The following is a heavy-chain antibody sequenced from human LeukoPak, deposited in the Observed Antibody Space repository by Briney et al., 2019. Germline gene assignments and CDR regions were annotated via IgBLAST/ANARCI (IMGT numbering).Heavy chain of an antibody. CDR2: ISAYNGNT. J-gene: IGHJ6*02. CDR3: ARDSMVRGVNYYYGMDV. D-gene: IGHD3-10*01. CDR1: GGTFSSYA. Sequence: ASVKVSCKASGGTFSSYAISWVRQAPGQGLEWMGWISAYNGNTNYAQKLQGRVTMTTDTSTSTAYMELRSLRSDDTAVYYCARDSMVRGVNYYYGMDVWGQGTTVTVSS. V-gene: IGHV1-18*01.